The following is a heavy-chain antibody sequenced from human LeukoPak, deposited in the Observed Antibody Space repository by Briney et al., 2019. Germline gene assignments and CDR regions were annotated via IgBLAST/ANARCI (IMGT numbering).Heavy chain of an antibody. V-gene: IGHV3-21*01. Sequence: GGSLRLSCAASGFTFSSYSMNWVRQAPGKGLEWVSSISSSSSYIHYADSVKGRFTISRDNAKNSLYLQMNSLRAEDTAVYYCAGRDSSSWYMSNWFDPWGQGTLVTVSS. CDR1: GFTFSSYS. D-gene: IGHD6-13*01. CDR2: ISSSSSYI. CDR3: AGRDSSSWYMSNWFDP. J-gene: IGHJ5*02.